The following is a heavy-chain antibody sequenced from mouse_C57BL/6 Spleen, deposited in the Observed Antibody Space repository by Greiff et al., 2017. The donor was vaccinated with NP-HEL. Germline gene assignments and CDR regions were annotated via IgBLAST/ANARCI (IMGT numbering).Heavy chain of an antibody. V-gene: IGHV5-17*01. CDR3: ARHNFYYYGSSYDYAMDY. CDR1: GFTFSDYG. J-gene: IGHJ4*01. D-gene: IGHD1-1*01. Sequence: EVKLVESGGGLVKPGGSLKLSCAASGFTFSDYGMHWVRQAPEKGLEWVAYISSGSSTIYYADTVKGRFTISRDNAKNTLFLQMTSLRSEDTAMYYCARHNFYYYGSSYDYAMDYWGQGTSVTVSS. CDR2: ISSGSSTI.